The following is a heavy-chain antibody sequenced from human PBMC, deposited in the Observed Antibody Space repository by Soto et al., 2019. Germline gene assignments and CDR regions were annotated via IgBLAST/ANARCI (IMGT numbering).Heavy chain of an antibody. Sequence: GESLKISCKGSEYSFTSYWIGWVRQMPGKGLKWMGIIYPGDSDTRYSPSFQGQVTISADKSISTAYLQWSSLKASDTAMYYCARVARDSSSWYSAYYYYYGMDVWGQGTTVTVSS. D-gene: IGHD6-13*01. CDR2: IYPGDSDT. J-gene: IGHJ6*02. V-gene: IGHV5-51*01. CDR3: ARVARDSSSWYSAYYYYYGMDV. CDR1: EYSFTSYW.